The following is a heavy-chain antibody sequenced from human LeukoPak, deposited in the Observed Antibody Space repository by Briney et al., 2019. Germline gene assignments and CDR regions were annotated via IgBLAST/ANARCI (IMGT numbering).Heavy chain of an antibody. D-gene: IGHD3-10*01. CDR3: AREGMVRGVPDAFDL. Sequence: GGSLRLSCAASGFTFSSYAMSWVRQAPGKGLEWVANIKQDGIEKYFVGSVKGRFAISRDNAKNSLYLQMNSLRVEDTAVYYCAREGMVRGVPDAFDLWGQGTMVTVSS. V-gene: IGHV3-7*01. J-gene: IGHJ3*01. CDR1: GFTFSSYA. CDR2: IKQDGIEK.